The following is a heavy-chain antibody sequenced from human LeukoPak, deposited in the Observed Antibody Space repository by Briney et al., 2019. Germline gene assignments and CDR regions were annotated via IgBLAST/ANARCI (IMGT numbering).Heavy chain of an antibody. D-gene: IGHD2-2*01. Sequence: SETLSLTCTVSGYSISSGYYWGWIRQPPGKGLEWIGSIYHSGSTYYNPSLKSRVTISVDTSKNQFSLKLSSMTAADTAVYYCARVSTGDIVVVPAQYYFDYWGQGTLDTVSS. CDR3: ARVSTGDIVVVPAQYYFDY. V-gene: IGHV4-38-2*02. CDR1: GYSISSGYY. J-gene: IGHJ4*02. CDR2: IYHSGST.